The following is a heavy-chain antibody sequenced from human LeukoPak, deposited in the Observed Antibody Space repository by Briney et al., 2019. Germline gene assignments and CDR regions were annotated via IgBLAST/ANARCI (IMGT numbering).Heavy chain of an antibody. V-gene: IGHV1-46*01. J-gene: IGHJ6*03. CDR3: ARGAYDFWSGTGYYYYYMDV. Sequence: ASVKVSCKASGYTFTSYYMHWVRQAPGQGLEWMGIINPSGGSTSYAQKFQGRVTMTRDMSTSTVYMELSSLRSEDTAVYYCARGAYDFWSGTGYYYYYMDVWGKGTTVTASS. D-gene: IGHD3-3*01. CDR2: INPSGGST. CDR1: GYTFTSYY.